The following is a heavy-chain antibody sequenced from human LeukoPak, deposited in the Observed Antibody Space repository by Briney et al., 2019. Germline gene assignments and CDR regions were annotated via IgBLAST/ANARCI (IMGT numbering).Heavy chain of an antibody. CDR1: GGSFSSGSYY. Sequence: PSETLSLTCTVSGGSFSSGSYYWGWVRQPPGKRLEWIGYIFHSGSTNYSPSLKSRVTISVDTSNNQFSLKLSSVTAADTAVYYCATGRYSSGWYYFDYWGRGTPVTVTS. CDR2: IFHSGST. J-gene: IGHJ4*02. CDR3: ATGRYSSGWYYFDY. D-gene: IGHD6-19*01. V-gene: IGHV4-61*01.